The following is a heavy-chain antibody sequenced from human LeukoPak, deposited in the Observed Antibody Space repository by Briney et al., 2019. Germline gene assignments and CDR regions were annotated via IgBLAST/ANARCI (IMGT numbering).Heavy chain of an antibody. Sequence: PGGSLTLSCAASGFTFSSYNMNWVRQAPGKGLDWVSSISTTSSYVSYTDSVKGRFTISRDNPKNSLYLQMNSLRVEDTAVYYCARDGERGELSLYMDYWGQGTLVTVSS. J-gene: IGHJ4*02. CDR3: ARDGERGELSLYMDY. CDR1: GFTFSSYN. D-gene: IGHD3-16*02. V-gene: IGHV3-21*01. CDR2: ISTTSSYV.